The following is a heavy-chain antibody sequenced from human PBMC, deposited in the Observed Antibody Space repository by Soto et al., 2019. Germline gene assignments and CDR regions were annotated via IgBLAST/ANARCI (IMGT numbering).Heavy chain of an antibody. V-gene: IGHV4-39*01. CDR3: AMVLLWFGELSGGSY. J-gene: IGHJ4*02. Sequence: QLQLQESGPGLVKPSETLSLTCTVSGGFISSSSYYWGWIRQPPGKGLEWIGSIYYSGSTYYNPSLKSRVTISVDTSKNQFSLKLSSVTAADTAVYYCAMVLLWFGELSGGSYWGQGTLVTVSS. CDR1: GGFISSSSYY. CDR2: IYYSGST. D-gene: IGHD3-10*01.